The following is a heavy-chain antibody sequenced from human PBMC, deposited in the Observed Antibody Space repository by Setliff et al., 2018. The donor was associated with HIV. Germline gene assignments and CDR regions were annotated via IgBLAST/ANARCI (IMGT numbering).Heavy chain of an antibody. CDR2: IYYNGSP. CDR1: GASIGSSHYY. CDR3: ARHCGYSPYYYYMDV. Sequence: PSETLSLTCSVSGASIGSSHYYWGWIRQPPGKGLEWVASIYYNGSPFYNPSLKSRVTISVDTSKNQFSLNLSSVTAADTAVYYCARHCGYSPYYYYMDVWGKGTTVTVSS. J-gene: IGHJ6*03. V-gene: IGHV4-39*01. D-gene: IGHD5-18*01.